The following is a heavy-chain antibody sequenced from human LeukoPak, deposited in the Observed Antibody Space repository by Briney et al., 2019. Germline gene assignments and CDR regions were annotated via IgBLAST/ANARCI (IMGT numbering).Heavy chain of an antibody. CDR2: VNPNSGNT. D-gene: IGHD3-3*01. Sequence: GASVKVSCKASGYTFTSYDINWVRQAPGQGLEWMGWVNPNSGNTGYAQKFQGRVTITRNTSISTAYMELSSLRSEDTAVYYCARGIRFDFWSGYSSYYYYMDVWGKGTTVTVSS. V-gene: IGHV1-8*03. J-gene: IGHJ6*03. CDR3: ARGIRFDFWSGYSSYYYYMDV. CDR1: GYTFTSYD.